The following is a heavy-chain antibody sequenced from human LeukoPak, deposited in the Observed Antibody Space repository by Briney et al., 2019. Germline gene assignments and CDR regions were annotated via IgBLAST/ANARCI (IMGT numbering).Heavy chain of an antibody. D-gene: IGHD2-8*01. CDR2: INPNSGGT. CDR3: ARDRPYYRPRRAMDV. J-gene: IGHJ6*03. CDR1: GNSFTGYY. V-gene: IGHV1-2*02. Sequence: ASVKVSCKASGNSFTGYYIHWVRQAPGQGLEWMGWINPNSGGTNYAQKFQGRVTMTRDTSISTAYMELSRLRSDDTAVYYCARDRPYYRPRRAMDVWGKGTTVTVSS.